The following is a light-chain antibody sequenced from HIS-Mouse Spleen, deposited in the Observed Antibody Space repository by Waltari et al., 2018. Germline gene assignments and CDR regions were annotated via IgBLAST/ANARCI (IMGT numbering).Light chain of an antibody. V-gene: IGKV1-33*01. CDR3: QQYDNLPLT. CDR2: DAS. CDR1: QDISNY. Sequence: DIQMPQSPSSMSASVGDRVTITCKASQDISNYLNWYQRKSVKAPKLLIYDASNLETGVPSRFSGSGSGTDFTFTISSLQPEDSATYYCQQYDNLPLTFGGGTKVEIK. J-gene: IGKJ4*01.